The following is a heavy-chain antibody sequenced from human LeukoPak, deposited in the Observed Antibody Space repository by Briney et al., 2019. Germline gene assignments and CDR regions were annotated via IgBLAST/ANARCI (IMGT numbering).Heavy chain of an antibody. Sequence: GGSLRLSCAASGFTFSSYAMHWVRQAPGKGLEWVAVISYDGSNKYYADSVKGRFTISRDNSKNTLYLQMNSLRAEDTAVYCCARDPIVVVTAIPYYYGMDVWGQGTTVTVSS. V-gene: IGHV3-30-3*01. D-gene: IGHD2-21*02. CDR1: GFTFSSYA. CDR2: ISYDGSNK. J-gene: IGHJ6*02. CDR3: ARDPIVVVTAIPYYYGMDV.